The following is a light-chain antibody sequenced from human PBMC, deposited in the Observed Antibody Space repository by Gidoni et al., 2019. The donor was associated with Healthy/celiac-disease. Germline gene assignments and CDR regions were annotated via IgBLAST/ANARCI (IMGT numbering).Light chain of an antibody. V-gene: IGKV1-39*01. CDR2: AAS. CDR3: QQSYSTPRT. J-gene: IGKJ1*01. CDR1: QGISSY. Sequence: IQMTQSPSSLSASVGDRVTITCRASQGISSYLNWYQQKPGKAPKLLIYAASSLQSGVPSRFSGSGSGTDITLTISRVQPEDFATYYCQQSYSTPRTFGQGTKVEIK.